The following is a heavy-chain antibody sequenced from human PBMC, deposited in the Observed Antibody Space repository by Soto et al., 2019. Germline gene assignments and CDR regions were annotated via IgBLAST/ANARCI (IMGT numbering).Heavy chain of an antibody. Sequence: SETLSLTCAASGGSMRSGGYFWSWIRQPPGKGLEWIGYIYHSGSTYYNPSLKSRVTISVDRSKNQFSLKLNSVTAADTAVYYCARGLGPWGQGTLVTVSS. CDR1: GGSMRSGGYF. CDR3: ARGLGP. D-gene: IGHD3-10*01. V-gene: IGHV4-30-2*01. CDR2: IYHSGST. J-gene: IGHJ5*02.